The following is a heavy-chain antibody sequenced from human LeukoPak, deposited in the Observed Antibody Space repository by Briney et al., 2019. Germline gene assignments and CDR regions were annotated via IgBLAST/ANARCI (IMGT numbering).Heavy chain of an antibody. Sequence: PGGSLRLSCAASGFSFSSYWMSWVRQAPGKGPEWVANIKQDGGEKYHVDSVKGRFTISRDNAKNSLYLQMNSLGVEDTAVYYCAREDHSNYNYWGQGTLVTVSS. V-gene: IGHV3-7*01. D-gene: IGHD4-11*01. CDR1: GFSFSSYW. J-gene: IGHJ4*02. CDR3: AREDHSNYNY. CDR2: IKQDGGEK.